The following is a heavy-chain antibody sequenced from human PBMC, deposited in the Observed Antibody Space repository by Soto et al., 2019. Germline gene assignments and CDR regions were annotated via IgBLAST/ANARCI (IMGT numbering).Heavy chain of an antibody. V-gene: IGHV3-33*01. J-gene: IGHJ6*02. CDR1: GFTFRDHA. Sequence: QVQLVESGGGVGQPGRSLRLSCAASGFTFRDHAMHWVRQAPGKGREWLAIIWNDGSNKFYAGSVQGRFTISRDNSKNTVYLQRNTLSAEDTAVYYCARALFPDVDIYAMDVWGQGTTVTVSS. CDR2: IWNDGSNK. D-gene: IGHD5-12*01. CDR3: ARALFPDVDIYAMDV.